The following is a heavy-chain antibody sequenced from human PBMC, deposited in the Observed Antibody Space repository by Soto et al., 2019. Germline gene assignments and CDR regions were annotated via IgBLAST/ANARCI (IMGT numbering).Heavy chain of an antibody. CDR2: IKSKTDGGTT. CDR1: GFTFSNAW. CDR3: TFGEVIFDY. D-gene: IGHD3-10*01. J-gene: IGHJ4*02. V-gene: IGHV3-15*01. Sequence: GGSLRLYYAASGFTFSNAWMSWVRQAPGKGLEWVGRIKSKTDGGTTDYAAPVKGRFTISRDDSKNTLYLQMNNMKTEDTAVYYCTFGEVIFDYWGQGTLVTVSS.